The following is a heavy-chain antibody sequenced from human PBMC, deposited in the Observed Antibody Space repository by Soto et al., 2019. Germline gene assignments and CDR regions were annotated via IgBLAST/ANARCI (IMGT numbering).Heavy chain of an antibody. CDR3: ARGYYDFWSGKTTNWFDP. CDR2: INHSGST. CDR1: GGSFSGYY. Sequence: ETLSLTCAVYGGSFSGYYWSWIRQPPGKGLEWIGEINHSGSTNYNPSLKSRVTISVDTSKNQFSLKLSSVTAADTAVYYCARGYYDFWSGKTTNWFDPWGQGTLVTVSS. D-gene: IGHD3-3*01. J-gene: IGHJ5*02. V-gene: IGHV4-34*01.